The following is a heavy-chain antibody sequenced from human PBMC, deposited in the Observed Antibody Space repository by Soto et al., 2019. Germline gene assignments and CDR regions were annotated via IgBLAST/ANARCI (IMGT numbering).Heavy chain of an antibody. CDR2: ISWNSGSI. CDR1: GFTFDDYA. J-gene: IGHJ4*02. V-gene: IGHV3-9*01. CDR3: AKGISSSPYTSSGWGGGFDY. Sequence: GGSLRLSCAASGFTFDDYAMHWVRQAPGKGLEWVSGISWNSGSIGYADSVKGRFTISRDNAKNSLYLQMNSLRAEDTALYYCAKGISSSPYTSSGWGGGFDYWGQGTLVTVSS. D-gene: IGHD6-19*01.